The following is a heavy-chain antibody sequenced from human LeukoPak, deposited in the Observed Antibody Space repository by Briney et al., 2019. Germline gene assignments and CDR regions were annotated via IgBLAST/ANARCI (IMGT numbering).Heavy chain of an antibody. D-gene: IGHD6-13*01. V-gene: IGHV4-59*01. CDR3: ARDYSSSWSNWFDP. Sequence: SETLSLTCTVSGGSISSYYWSWIRQPPGKGLEWIGYIYYSGNTNYSPSLKSRVAISVDTSKNQFSLKLNSVTAADTAVYYCARDYSSSWSNWFDPWGQGTLVTVSS. J-gene: IGHJ5*02. CDR2: IYYSGNT. CDR1: GGSISSYY.